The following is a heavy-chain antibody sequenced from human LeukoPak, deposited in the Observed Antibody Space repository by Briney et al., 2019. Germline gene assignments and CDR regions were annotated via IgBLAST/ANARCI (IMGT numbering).Heavy chain of an antibody. J-gene: IGHJ4*02. CDR3: ARGVVMLFDY. V-gene: IGHV4-39*07. D-gene: IGHD3-3*01. CDR1: GDSIRRDNYY. Sequence: PSETLSLTCTVSGDSIRRDNYYWGWIRQPPGKGLEWIGSIYYSGSTYYNPSLKSRVTISVDTSKNQFSLKLSSVTAADTAVYYCARGVVMLFDYWGQGTLVTVSS. CDR2: IYYSGST.